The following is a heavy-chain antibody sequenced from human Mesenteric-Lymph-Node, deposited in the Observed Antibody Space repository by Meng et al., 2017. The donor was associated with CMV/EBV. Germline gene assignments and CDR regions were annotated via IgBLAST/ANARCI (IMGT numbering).Heavy chain of an antibody. J-gene: IGHJ4*02. Sequence: GESLKISCAASGFSVSSIYMTWVRQAPGKGLEWVSVIYIDGNTDYADSVKGRFTISRDSAKNSVYLQMNSLRAEDTAVYYCARDYSMFDYWGQGTLVTVSS. CDR3: ARDYSMFDY. D-gene: IGHD4-11*01. CDR1: GFSVSSIY. V-gene: IGHV3-53*01. CDR2: IYIDGNT.